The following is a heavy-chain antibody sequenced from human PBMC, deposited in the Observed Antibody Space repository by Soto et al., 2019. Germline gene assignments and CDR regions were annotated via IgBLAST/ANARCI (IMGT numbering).Heavy chain of an antibody. J-gene: IGHJ4*02. CDR2: IYYSGII. CDR3: ARDYSGASTFDY. Sequence: SETLSVTCTVSGASVRNYYWSWIRQPPGKGLEWIGYIYYSGIIHYNPSLKSRVTISIDTSKNQFSLKLSSVTAADTALYYCARDYSGASTFDYWGQGTLVTVSS. D-gene: IGHD6-19*01. CDR1: GASVRNYY. V-gene: IGHV4-59*02.